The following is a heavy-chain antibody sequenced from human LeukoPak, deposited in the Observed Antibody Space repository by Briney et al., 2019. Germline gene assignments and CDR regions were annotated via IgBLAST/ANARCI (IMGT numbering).Heavy chain of an antibody. V-gene: IGHV1-46*01. CDR2: INPSGGSP. CDR1: GHIFTSYY. J-gene: IGHJ4*02. Sequence: EASVKVSCKASGHIFTSYYIHWVRQAPGQGLEWMGIINPSGGSPSYAQKLQGRVTMTRDTSTSTVYMDLSSLTSEDTAVYYCAREPPGSGGFDFWGQGTLVTVSS. CDR3: AREPPGSGGFDF. D-gene: IGHD3-10*01.